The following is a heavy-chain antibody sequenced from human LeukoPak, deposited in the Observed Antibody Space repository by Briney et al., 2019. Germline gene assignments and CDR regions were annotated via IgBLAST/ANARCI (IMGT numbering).Heavy chain of an antibody. CDR2: IYYSGST. CDR1: GDSISSYY. J-gene: IGHJ5*02. CDR3: ARDQGGLSGWFDP. V-gene: IGHV4-59*12. Sequence: PSETLSLTCTVSGDSISSYYWSWIRQPPGKGLEWIGYIYYSGSTNYNPSLKSRVTISVDTSKNQFSLKLSSVTTADTAVYYCARDQGGLSGWFDPWGQGILVTVSS. D-gene: IGHD3-16*01.